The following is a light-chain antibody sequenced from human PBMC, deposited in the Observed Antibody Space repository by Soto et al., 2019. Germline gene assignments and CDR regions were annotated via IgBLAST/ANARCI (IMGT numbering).Light chain of an antibody. CDR2: EVS. CDR3: CSYAGSSTFGPYV. CDR1: SSDVGSYNL. J-gene: IGLJ1*01. Sequence: QSVLTQPASVSGSPGQSIAISCTGTSSDVGSYNLVSWYQQHPGKAHKLMIYEVSKRPSGVSNRFSGSKSGNTASLTIFGLQAEDEADYYCCSYAGSSTFGPYVFGTGTKVTVL. V-gene: IGLV2-23*02.